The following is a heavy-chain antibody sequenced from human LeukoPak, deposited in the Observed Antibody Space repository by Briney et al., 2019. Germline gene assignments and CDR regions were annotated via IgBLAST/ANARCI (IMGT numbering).Heavy chain of an antibody. Sequence: PSETLSLTCTVSGGSISSYYWSWLRQPPGKGLEWIGYIYYSGSTNYNPSLTSRVTISVDTSKNQFSLKLSSVTAADTAVYYCARVFPVYFDLWGRGTLVTVSS. D-gene: IGHD2-21*01. CDR1: GGSISSYY. CDR2: IYYSGST. J-gene: IGHJ2*01. CDR3: ARVFPVYFDL. V-gene: IGHV4-59*01.